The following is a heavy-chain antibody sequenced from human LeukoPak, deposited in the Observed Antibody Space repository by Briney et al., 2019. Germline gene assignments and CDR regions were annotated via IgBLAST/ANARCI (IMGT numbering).Heavy chain of an antibody. CDR1: GSSFTTYW. Sequence: GAPLQISCKCSGSSFTTYWIGWGRPLPGKGLEWMGIIYTGDSDTRYSPSFQGQVTISADKSISTAYLQWSSLKASDTAMYYCARTHSYGLSGPFDYWGQGTLVTVSS. V-gene: IGHV5-51*01. D-gene: IGHD5-18*01. CDR3: ARTHSYGLSGPFDY. J-gene: IGHJ4*02. CDR2: IYTGDSDT.